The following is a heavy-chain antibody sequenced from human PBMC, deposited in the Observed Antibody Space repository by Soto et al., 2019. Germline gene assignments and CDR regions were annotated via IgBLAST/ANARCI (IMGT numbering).Heavy chain of an antibody. J-gene: IGHJ3*02. CDR2: IIPIFGTA. CDR1: GGTFSSYA. CDR3: ARDRLPMGAFDI. V-gene: IGHV1-69*12. D-gene: IGHD3-16*01. Sequence: QVQLVQSGAEVKKPGSSVKVSCKASGGTFSSYAISWVRQAPGQGLEWRGGIIPIFGTANYAQKFQGRVTITADESTSTAYMALSSLRSEDTAVYYCARDRLPMGAFDIWGQGTMVTVSS.